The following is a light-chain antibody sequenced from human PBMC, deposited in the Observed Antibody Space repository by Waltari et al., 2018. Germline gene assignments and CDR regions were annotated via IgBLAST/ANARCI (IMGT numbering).Light chain of an antibody. Sequence: SFELTQPSSVSVSPGQTASIACSGDHLGSKWTSWYQQKAGQSPGRVIYADSERPSGVPGRLSAARSGDTVTLNISGTQDLDEADYYCQTWDSNIFVFGPGTKVTVL. V-gene: IGLV3-1*01. J-gene: IGLJ1*01. CDR2: ADS. CDR3: QTWDSNIFV. CDR1: HLGSKW.